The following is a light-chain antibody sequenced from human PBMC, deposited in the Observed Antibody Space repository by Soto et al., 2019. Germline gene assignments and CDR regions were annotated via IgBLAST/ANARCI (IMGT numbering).Light chain of an antibody. V-gene: IGKV3-15*01. CDR3: QQYNNWPRT. J-gene: IGKJ1*01. CDR2: GAS. CDR1: QSVSSN. Sequence: EIVLAQSPATLSVSPGERATLSFRASQSVSSNLAWYQQKPGQAPRLLIYGASTRATGIPARFSGSGSGTEFTLTISSLQSEDFAVYYRQQYNNWPRTFGQGTKVDI.